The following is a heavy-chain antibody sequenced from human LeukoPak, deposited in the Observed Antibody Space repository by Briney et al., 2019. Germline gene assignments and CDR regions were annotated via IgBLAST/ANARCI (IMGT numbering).Heavy chain of an antibody. J-gene: IGHJ3*01. Sequence: ASVKVSCKASGYPFTDSYMHWVRQAPGQGLEWMAWVNPNSGGTSYAQEFQGRVTMTRDTSISTAYMELSSLKSDDTAVYYCARAFTYSSGYDFWGQGTVVTVSS. V-gene: IGHV1-2*02. CDR3: ARAFTYSSGYDF. CDR2: VNPNSGGT. D-gene: IGHD5-18*01. CDR1: GYPFTDSY.